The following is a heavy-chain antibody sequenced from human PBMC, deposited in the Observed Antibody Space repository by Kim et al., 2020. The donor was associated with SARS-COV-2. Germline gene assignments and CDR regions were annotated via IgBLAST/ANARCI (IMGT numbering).Heavy chain of an antibody. Sequence: GSLRLSCAASGFTFSSYAMHWVRQAPGKGLEWVAVISYDGSNKYYADSVKGRFTISRDNSKNTLYLQMNSLRAEDTAVYYCARDSPTVTTYPYYWGQGT. J-gene: IGHJ4*02. D-gene: IGHD4-4*01. CDR3: ARDSPTVTTYPYY. V-gene: IGHV3-30-3*01. CDR2: ISYDGSNK. CDR1: GFTFSSYA.